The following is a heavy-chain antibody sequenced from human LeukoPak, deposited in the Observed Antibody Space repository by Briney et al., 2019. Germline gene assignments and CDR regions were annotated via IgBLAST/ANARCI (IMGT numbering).Heavy chain of an antibody. D-gene: IGHD3-16*02. CDR2: FYYSGRS. V-gene: IGHV4-39*01. J-gene: IGHJ6*02. CDR3: ARSYHGVDV. CDR1: GGSITSTSYY. Sequence: SETLSLTCTVSGGSITSTSYYWGWIRQPPGKGLEWIGSFYYSGRSYYNPSLRSRVTISADTSKNQFSLKLNSVTAADTAVYYCARSYHGVDVWGQGTTVTVSS.